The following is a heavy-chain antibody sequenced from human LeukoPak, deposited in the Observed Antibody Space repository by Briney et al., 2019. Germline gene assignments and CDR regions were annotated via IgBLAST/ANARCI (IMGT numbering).Heavy chain of an antibody. J-gene: IGHJ6*03. CDR1: GGSLSSSSYY. CDR3: ARLGYCDSSSCYLHYHYYMDV. D-gene: IGHD2-2*01. Sequence: SETLSLTCTVSGGSLSSSSYYWGWIRQPPGKGLEWTGRIFYSGSTYYTPSLKSRVTISVDTSKNQFSLKLSSVTASDTAVYYCARLGYCDSSSCYLHYHYYMDVWGKGTTVTVSS. V-gene: IGHV4-39*01. CDR2: IFYSGST.